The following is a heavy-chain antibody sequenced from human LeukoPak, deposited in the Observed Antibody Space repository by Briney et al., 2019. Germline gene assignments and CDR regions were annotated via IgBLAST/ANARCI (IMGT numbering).Heavy chain of an antibody. CDR2: INPNSGGT. CDR1: GYTFTDYY. D-gene: IGHD4-23*01. V-gene: IGHV1-2*02. Sequence: GASVKVSCKASGYTFTDYYMHWVRQAPGQGLEWMGWINPNSGGTNYAQKFQGRVTMTRDKSISTAYMELTRLRSDDTAIYYCARDQQGGNSEFDYWGQGTLVTVSS. CDR3: ARDQQGGNSEFDY. J-gene: IGHJ4*02.